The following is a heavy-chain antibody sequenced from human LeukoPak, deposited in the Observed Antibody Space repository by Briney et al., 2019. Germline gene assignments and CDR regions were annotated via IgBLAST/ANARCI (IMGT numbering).Heavy chain of an antibody. Sequence: GGSLRLSCAASGFTFSSYGMHWVRQAPGKGLEWVALIWYDGNNKYYADSVKGRSTISRDNSKNTLYLQMNSLRAEDTAVYYCAKDRIADYYDSSGVIDYWGQGTLVTVSS. CDR2: IWYDGNNK. CDR3: AKDRIADYYDSSGVIDY. D-gene: IGHD3-22*01. J-gene: IGHJ4*02. CDR1: GFTFSSYG. V-gene: IGHV3-30*02.